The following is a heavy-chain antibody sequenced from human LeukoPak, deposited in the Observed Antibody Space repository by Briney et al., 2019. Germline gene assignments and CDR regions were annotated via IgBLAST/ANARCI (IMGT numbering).Heavy chain of an antibody. CDR2: ISYDGSNK. V-gene: IGHV3-30-3*01. CDR1: GFTFSSYA. J-gene: IGHJ5*02. CDR3: ARVPDTPRPLSSGSYFGP. Sequence: GGSLRLSCAASGFTFSSYAMHWVRQAPGKGLEWVAVISYDGSNKYYADSVKGRFTISRDNSKNTLYLQMNSLRAEDTAVYYCARVPDTPRPLSSGSYFGPWGQGTLVTVSS. D-gene: IGHD3-10*01.